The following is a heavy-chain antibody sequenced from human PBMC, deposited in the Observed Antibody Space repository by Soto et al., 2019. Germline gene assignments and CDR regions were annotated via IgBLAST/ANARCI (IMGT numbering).Heavy chain of an antibody. CDR3: ARGETVAPDY. J-gene: IGHJ4*01. CDR2: IHHSGST. Sequence: QVQLQQWGAGLLKPSETLSLTCGVYGGSFRGFYWSWVRQPPGKGLEWIGEIHHSGSTNYHPSLQSRVTLSLDTSKNQFSLKLSSVTAADTAVYFCARGETVAPDYWGQGTLVTVSS. V-gene: IGHV4-34*01. CDR1: GGSFRGFY.